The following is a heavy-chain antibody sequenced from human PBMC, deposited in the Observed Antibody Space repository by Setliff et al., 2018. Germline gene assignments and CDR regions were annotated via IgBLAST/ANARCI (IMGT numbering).Heavy chain of an antibody. V-gene: IGHV4-61*09. CDR2: IHTSWST. CDR1: GGSISNTYYY. Sequence: SETLSLTCTVSGGSISNTYYYWTWIRQPAGKGLEWIGQIHTSWSTNYNPARKSRVTISLDTSTNQFSLKLTSVTAADTAVYYCARMSGFQYIDVWGKGTTVTVSS. J-gene: IGHJ6*03. D-gene: IGHD3-3*01. CDR3: ARMSGFQYIDV.